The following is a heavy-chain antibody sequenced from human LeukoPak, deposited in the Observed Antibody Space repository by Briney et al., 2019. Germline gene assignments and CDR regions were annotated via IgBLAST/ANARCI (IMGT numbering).Heavy chain of an antibody. CDR3: ARGPGMATIKD. J-gene: IGHJ4*02. D-gene: IGHD5-24*01. Sequence: SETLSLTCTVSGGAISTYYWSWIRQPPGKGLEWIGYIYHSGSTNYSPSLKSRLTISADTSKNQFSLKLTSVTAADTAVYYCARGPGMATIKDWGQGTLVTVSS. CDR2: IYHSGST. V-gene: IGHV4-59*01. CDR1: GGAISTYY.